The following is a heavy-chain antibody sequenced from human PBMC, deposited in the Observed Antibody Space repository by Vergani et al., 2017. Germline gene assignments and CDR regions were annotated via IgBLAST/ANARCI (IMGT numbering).Heavy chain of an antibody. CDR1: GTSISGSSDY. CDR3: ARQFWGGGGYRFDH. Sequence: QLQLQESGPGLLKPSETLSLTCSVSGTSISGSSDYWGWIRQPPGKGLEWIGSIFYPGTSYYNPSLESRATNSVDTSKNQCSLKLKSVTAADTAVYYCARQFWGGGGYRFDHWCQGTLVTVSS. CDR2: IFYPGTS. J-gene: IGHJ4*02. V-gene: IGHV4-39*01. D-gene: IGHD5-18*01.